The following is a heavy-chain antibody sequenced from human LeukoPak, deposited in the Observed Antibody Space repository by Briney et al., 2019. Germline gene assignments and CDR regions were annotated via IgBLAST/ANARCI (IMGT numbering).Heavy chain of an antibody. J-gene: IGHJ4*02. Sequence: PSETLSLTCTVSGGSISSSSYYWGWIRQPPGKGLEWIGSIYYSGSTYYNPSLKSRVTISVDTPKNQFSLKLSSVTAADTAVYYCARYSAVAGKRYFDYWGQGTLVTVSS. V-gene: IGHV4-39*01. D-gene: IGHD6-19*01. CDR1: GGSISSSSYY. CDR3: ARYSAVAGKRYFDY. CDR2: IYYSGST.